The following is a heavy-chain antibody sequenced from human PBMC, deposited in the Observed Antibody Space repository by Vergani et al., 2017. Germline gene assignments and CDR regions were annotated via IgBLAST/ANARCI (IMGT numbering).Heavy chain of an antibody. J-gene: IGHJ5*02. D-gene: IGHD6-13*01. CDR2: IYNSGNI. CDR3: ARASRSSSWYWVGEFGWFDP. Sequence: QVQLQESGPGLVRPSETLSLTCRVSGDSIARGSWYWSWIRQPAGKTLEWIGRIYNSGNINRNPSLSSRATLSMDTSKNQFSLKLSSVTAADTAVYYCARASRSSSWYWVGEFGWFDPWGQGTLVTVSS. CDR1: GDSIARGSWY. V-gene: IGHV4-61*02.